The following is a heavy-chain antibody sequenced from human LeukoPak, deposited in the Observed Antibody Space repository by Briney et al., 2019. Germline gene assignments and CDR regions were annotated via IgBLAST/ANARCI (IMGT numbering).Heavy chain of an antibody. V-gene: IGHV1-69*01. CDR1: GGTFSSYA. Sequence: ASVKVSCKASGGTFSSYAISWVRQAPGQGLEWMGGVIPIFGTANYAQKFQGRVTITADESTSTAYMELSSLRSEDTAVYYCARVRDYYDILTGYHNHYGMDVWGKGTTVTVSS. J-gene: IGHJ6*04. CDR3: ARVRDYYDILTGYHNHYGMDV. CDR2: VIPIFGTA. D-gene: IGHD3-9*01.